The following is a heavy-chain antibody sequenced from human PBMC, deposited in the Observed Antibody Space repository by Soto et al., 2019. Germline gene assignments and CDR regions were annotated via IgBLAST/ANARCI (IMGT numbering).Heavy chain of an antibody. CDR2: INPSGGST. CDR1: GYTFTSYY. Sequence: ASVKVSCKASGYTFTSYYMHWVRQAPGQGLEWMGIINPSGGSTSYAQKFQGRVTMTRDTSTSTVYMELSSLRSEDTAVYYCACYLGDSSGYYYYYGMDVWGQGTTVTVSS. D-gene: IGHD3-22*01. V-gene: IGHV1-46*01. J-gene: IGHJ6*02. CDR3: ACYLGDSSGYYYYYGMDV.